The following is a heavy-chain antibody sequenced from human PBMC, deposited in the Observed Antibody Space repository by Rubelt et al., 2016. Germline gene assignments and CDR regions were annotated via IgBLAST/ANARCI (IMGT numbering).Heavy chain of an antibody. CDR2: ISYDGSNK. CDR3: AKDRSGWYDYF. V-gene: IGHV3-30*04. D-gene: IGHD6-19*01. Sequence: LSCAASGFTFSSYAMHWVRQAPGKGLEWVAVISYDGSNKYYADSVKGRFTISRDNSKNTLYLQMNSLRAEDTAVYYCAKDRSGWYDYFGGQGTLVTVSS. J-gene: IGHJ4*02. CDR1: GFTFSSYA.